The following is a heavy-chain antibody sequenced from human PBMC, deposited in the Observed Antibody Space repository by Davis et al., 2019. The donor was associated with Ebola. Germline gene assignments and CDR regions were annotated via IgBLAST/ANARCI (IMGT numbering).Heavy chain of an antibody. CDR3: ARLRCTGGVCYTGRRWFDP. J-gene: IGHJ5*02. Sequence: SETLSLTCAVYGGSFSGYYWSWIRQPPGKGLEWIGEITHSGSTNYNPSLKSRVTISVDTSKNQFSLKLSSVTAADTAVYYCARLRCTGGVCYTGRRWFDPWGQGTLVTVSS. CDR1: GGSFSGYY. CDR2: ITHSGST. V-gene: IGHV4-34*01. D-gene: IGHD2-8*02.